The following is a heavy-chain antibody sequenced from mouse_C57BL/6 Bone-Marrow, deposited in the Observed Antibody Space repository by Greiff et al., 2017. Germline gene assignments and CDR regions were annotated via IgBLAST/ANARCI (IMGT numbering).Heavy chain of an antibody. D-gene: IGHD1-1*01. V-gene: IGHV2-6*01. Sequence: VHLVESGPGLVAPSQSLSITCTVSGFSLTSYGVDWVRQSPGKGLEWLGVIWGVGSTNYNSAFKSRLSISKDNSKSQVFLKMNSLQTDDTAMYYCAIYGTRFAYWGQGTLVTVSA. J-gene: IGHJ3*01. CDR3: AIYGTRFAY. CDR1: GFSLTSYG. CDR2: IWGVGST.